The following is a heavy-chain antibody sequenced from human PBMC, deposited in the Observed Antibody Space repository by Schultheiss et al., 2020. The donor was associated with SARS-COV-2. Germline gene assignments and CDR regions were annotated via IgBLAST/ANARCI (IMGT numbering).Heavy chain of an antibody. Sequence: SETLSLTCTVSGGSISSYYWSWIRQPPGKGLEWIGEINHSGSTNYNPSLKSRVTISVDTSKNQFSLKLSSVTAADTAVYYCAREGYGDGAYFDLWGRGTLVTVSS. CDR3: AREGYGDGAYFDL. J-gene: IGHJ2*01. D-gene: IGHD4-17*01. V-gene: IGHV4-34*01. CDR1: GGSISSYY. CDR2: INHSGST.